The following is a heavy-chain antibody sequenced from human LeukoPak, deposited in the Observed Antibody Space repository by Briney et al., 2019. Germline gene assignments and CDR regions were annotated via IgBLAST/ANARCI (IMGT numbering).Heavy chain of an antibody. CDR3: ARHRGYYYGSGSFVGAYYFDY. CDR2: INHSGST. Sequence: SETLSLTCAVSGGSFSDYYWNWIRQPPGKGLEWIGEINHSGSTNYNPSIKSRVTISIDTSKNQFSLKLSSVTAADTAVYYCARHRGYYYGSGSFVGAYYFDYWGQGTLVTVSS. D-gene: IGHD3-10*01. V-gene: IGHV4-34*01. CDR1: GGSFSDYY. J-gene: IGHJ4*02.